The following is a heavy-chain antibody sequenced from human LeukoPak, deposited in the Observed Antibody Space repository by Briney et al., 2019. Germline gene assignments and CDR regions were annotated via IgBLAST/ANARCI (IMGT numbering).Heavy chain of an antibody. CDR2: IYHSGST. CDR1: GASISSGGYS. Sequence: PSETLSLTCAVSGASISSGGYSWSWIRQPPGKGLEWIGYIYHSGSTYYNPSLKSRVTISVDRSKNQFSLKLSFVTAADTAVYYCARVTMGSSSGAFDIWGQGTMVTVSS. V-gene: IGHV4-30-2*01. D-gene: IGHD5-24*01. J-gene: IGHJ3*02. CDR3: ARVTMGSSSGAFDI.